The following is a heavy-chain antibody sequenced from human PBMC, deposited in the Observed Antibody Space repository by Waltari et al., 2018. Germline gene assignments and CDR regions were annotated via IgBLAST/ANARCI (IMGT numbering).Heavy chain of an antibody. Sequence: EVQLVESGGGLVQPGGYLGLSCAASGFIFSDHSMDWVRQAPGKGLEWVGRSKNKRQGYTVEYAASVKGRFTISRDDSQNSLYLQMFSLKAEDTAVYYCARWDTGACRNWGQGTLVTVSS. CDR3: ARWDTGACRN. CDR2: SKNKRQGYTV. D-gene: IGHD1-1*01. CDR1: GFIFSDHS. V-gene: IGHV3-72*01. J-gene: IGHJ4*02.